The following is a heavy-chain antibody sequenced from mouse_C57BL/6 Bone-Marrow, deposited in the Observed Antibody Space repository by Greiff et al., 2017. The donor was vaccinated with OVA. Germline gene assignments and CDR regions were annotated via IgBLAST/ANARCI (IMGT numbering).Heavy chain of an antibody. J-gene: IGHJ2*01. D-gene: IGHD2-4*01. CDR1: GYSITSGYY. CDR2: ISYDGSN. Sequence: EVQLQQSGPGLVKPSQSLSLTCSVTGYSITSGYYWNWIRQFPGNQLEWMGYISYDGSNNYNPSLKNRISITRDTSKNQFFLKLNSVTTEDTATYYCARGDYDEGDYFDYWGQGTTLTVSS. V-gene: IGHV3-6*01. CDR3: ARGDYDEGDYFDY.